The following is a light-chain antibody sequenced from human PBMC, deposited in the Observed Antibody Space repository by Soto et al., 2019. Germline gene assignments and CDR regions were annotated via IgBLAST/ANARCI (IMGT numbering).Light chain of an antibody. Sequence: VLTQSPGTLSLSPGERATFSCRASQSISSSYLAWYQHKPGQAPRLLIYGAASSATGIPHRFSGSGSGTDFTLTITRLEPEDCGMYYCQQYGGSPPYTFGQGTRLEIK. CDR3: QQYGGSPPYT. CDR2: GAA. CDR1: QSISSSY. J-gene: IGKJ2*01. V-gene: IGKV3-20*01.